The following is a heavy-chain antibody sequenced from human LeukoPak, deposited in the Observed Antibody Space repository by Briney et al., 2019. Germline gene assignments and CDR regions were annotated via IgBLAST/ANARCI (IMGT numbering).Heavy chain of an antibody. D-gene: IGHD6-19*01. J-gene: IGHJ3*02. CDR3: ARVYIAVAGTRAFDI. CDR1: GGSISSYY. CDR2: IYYSGST. Sequence: SETLSLTCTVSGGSISSYYWSWIRQPPGKGLEWIGYIYYSGSTNYNPSLKSRVTMSRDTSKNQFSLKLSSVTAADTAVYYCARVYIAVAGTRAFDIWGQGTVVIVSS. V-gene: IGHV4-59*01.